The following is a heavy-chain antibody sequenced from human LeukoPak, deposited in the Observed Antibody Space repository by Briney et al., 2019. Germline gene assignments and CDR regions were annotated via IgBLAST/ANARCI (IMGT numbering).Heavy chain of an antibody. CDR2: IYYSGST. V-gene: IGHV4-59*01. J-gene: IGHJ4*02. Sequence: SETLSLTCTVSGGSITHYYWSWIRQPPGKGLEWIGYIYYSGSTNYNPSLKSRVTISVDTSKNQFSLKLSSVTAADTAVYYCARVPAPYSSSSGPQDYWGQGTLVTVSS. D-gene: IGHD6-6*01. CDR3: ARVPAPYSSSSGPQDY. CDR1: GGSITHYY.